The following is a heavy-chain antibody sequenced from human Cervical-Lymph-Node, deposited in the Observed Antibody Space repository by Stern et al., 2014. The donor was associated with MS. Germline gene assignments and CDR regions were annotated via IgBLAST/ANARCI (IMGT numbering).Heavy chain of an antibody. V-gene: IGHV1-69*01. CDR2: IIPIFGTA. J-gene: IGHJ6*02. CDR3: ARRRYYYYGMDV. Sequence: VQLVESGAEVKKPGSSVKVSCKASGGTFSSYAISWVRQAQGKGLERMGGIIPIFGTANYAQKFQGRVTITADESTSTAYMELSSLRSEDTAVYYCARRRYYYYGMDVWGQGTTVTVSS. CDR1: GGTFSSYA.